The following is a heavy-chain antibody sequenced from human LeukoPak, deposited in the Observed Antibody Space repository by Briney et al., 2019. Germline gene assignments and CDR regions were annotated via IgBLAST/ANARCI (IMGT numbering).Heavy chain of an antibody. J-gene: IGHJ4*02. CDR1: GFTFSSYA. Sequence: GGSLRLSCAASGFTFSSYAMSWVRQAPGKGLAWVSTISGGSGSTYCADSMKGRFTISRDNSKNTLYLQMNSLRDEDTAVYYCAKHRFESGGYHSTDWGQGTLVTVSS. D-gene: IGHD3-22*01. CDR2: ISGGSGST. V-gene: IGHV3-23*01. CDR3: AKHRFESGGYHSTD.